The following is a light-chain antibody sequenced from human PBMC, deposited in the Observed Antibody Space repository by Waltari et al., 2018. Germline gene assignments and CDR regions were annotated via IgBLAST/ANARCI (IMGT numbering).Light chain of an antibody. CDR2: DVS. J-gene: IGLJ2*01. CDR1: SSDIGAYHY. CDR3: ASYTGGSTHVA. V-gene: IGLV2-14*01. Sequence: QSALTQPASVSGSPGQSITISCTGTSSDIGAYHYVSWYQQFPGKAPKLCIYDVSKRPSGVSNRFSGSKSGDSASLTISGLQVDDEAHYHCASYTGGSTHVAFGGGTQVTVL.